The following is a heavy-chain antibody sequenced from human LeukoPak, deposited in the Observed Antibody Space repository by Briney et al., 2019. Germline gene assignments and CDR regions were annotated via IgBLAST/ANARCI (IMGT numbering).Heavy chain of an antibody. Sequence: SETLSLTCTVSGGSISSYYWGWIRQPPGKGLEWIGSLYYIGSTYYNPSLKSRVTISVDTSKNQFSLKLNSATAADTAMYYCARHVDTAMVTGAFDIWGQGTMVTVSS. D-gene: IGHD5-18*01. CDR2: LYYIGST. CDR1: GGSISSYY. CDR3: ARHVDTAMVTGAFDI. J-gene: IGHJ3*02. V-gene: IGHV4-39*01.